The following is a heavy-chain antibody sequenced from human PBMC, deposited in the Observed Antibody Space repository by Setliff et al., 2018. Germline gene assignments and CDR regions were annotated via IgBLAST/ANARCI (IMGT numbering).Heavy chain of an antibody. CDR2: FSSRNDYI. CDR1: GFSFSNYA. D-gene: IGHD6-25*01. V-gene: IGHV3-21*01. J-gene: IGHJ3*02. CDR3: ARSPANGGHDAFDI. Sequence: GGSLRLSCEASGFSFSNYAMNWVRQAPGKGLEWVASFSSRNDYIYYADSVKGRFTISRDNAKNSLYLQMNSLGAEDTAVYYCARSPANGGHDAFDIWGQGTMVTVSS.